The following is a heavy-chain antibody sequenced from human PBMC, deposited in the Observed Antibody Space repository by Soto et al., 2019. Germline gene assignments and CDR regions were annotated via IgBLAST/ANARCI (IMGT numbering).Heavy chain of an antibody. CDR2: ISGSGGRS. V-gene: IGHV3-23*01. D-gene: IGHD3-16*01. CDR3: AKAYFVWSSEQPYYFDY. Sequence: VQLLDSGGGLVQPGGSLRLSCAASGFTFSNYAMTWVRQGPGKGLEWVSGISGSGGRSYYADSVKGRFTISRDNSKSTLYLQMNSLGAEDTAVYYCAKAYFVWSSEQPYYFDYWGQGTLVTVSS. CDR1: GFTFSNYA. J-gene: IGHJ4*02.